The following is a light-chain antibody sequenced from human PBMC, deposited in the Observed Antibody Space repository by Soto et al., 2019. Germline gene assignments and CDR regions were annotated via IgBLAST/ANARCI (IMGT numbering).Light chain of an antibody. CDR2: GAS. J-gene: IGKJ5*01. CDR1: QSVSSSY. CDR3: QQYGSSPRGT. Sequence: EIVLTQSPGTLSLPPGERATLSCTTSQSVSSSYLAWYQQKPGQAPRLLIYGASSRATGIPDRFSGSGSGTDFTLTISRLEPEDFAVYYCQQYGSSPRGTFGQGTRLEI. V-gene: IGKV3-20*01.